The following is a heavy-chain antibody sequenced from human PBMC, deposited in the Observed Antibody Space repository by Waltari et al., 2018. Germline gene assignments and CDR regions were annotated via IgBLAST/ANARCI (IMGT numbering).Heavy chain of an antibody. CDR1: AYTFTAYY. CDR3: ARENAFDI. CDR2: IIPIFGTA. V-gene: IGHV1-69*01. Sequence: HVQLVQSGAEVKKPGASVRVSCKASAYTFTAYYMHWVRQAPGQGLEWMGGIIPIFGTANYAQKFQGRVTITADESTSTAYMELSSLRSEDTAVYYCARENAFDIWGQGTMVTVSS. J-gene: IGHJ3*02.